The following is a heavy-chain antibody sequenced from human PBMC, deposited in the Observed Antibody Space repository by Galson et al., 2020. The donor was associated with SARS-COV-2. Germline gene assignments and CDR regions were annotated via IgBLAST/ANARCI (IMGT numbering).Heavy chain of an antibody. D-gene: IGHD3-16*02. CDR3: ARGTEGGGVIDYFDY. J-gene: IGHJ4*02. Sequence: SQTLSLTCAISGDSVSSNSAGWNWIRQSPSRGLEWLGRTYYRSKWYNEYALSVKSRITINPDTSKNHFSLQLNSVTPEDTAVYYCARGTEGGGVIDYFDYWGQGTLVPVSA. CDR2: TYYRSKWYN. V-gene: IGHV6-1*01. CDR1: GDSVSSNSAG.